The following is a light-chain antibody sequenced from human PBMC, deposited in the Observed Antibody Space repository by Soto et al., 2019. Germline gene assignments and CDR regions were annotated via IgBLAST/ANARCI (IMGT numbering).Light chain of an antibody. J-gene: IGKJ1*01. CDR1: QSVGSSY. Sequence: EIVLTQSPGTLSLSLGGRATLSCRASQSVGSSYLAWYQQKPGQAPRLLIYAASSRASGIPDRLSGSGSGTDFTLTISRLEPEDFAVYYCHQYDSSPEWTFGQGTKVDIK. CDR3: HQYDSSPEWT. CDR2: AAS. V-gene: IGKV3-20*01.